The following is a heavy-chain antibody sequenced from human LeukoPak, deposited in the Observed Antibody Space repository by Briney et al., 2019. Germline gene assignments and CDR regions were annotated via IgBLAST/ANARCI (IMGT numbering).Heavy chain of an antibody. D-gene: IGHD4-17*01. V-gene: IGHV3-73*01. CDR3: TTDGLY. J-gene: IGHJ4*02. Sequence: SLRLSCAASGFTFSGSAMHXVXQASGKGXEWVGRIRSKANSYATAYAASVKGRFTISRDDSKNTAYLQMNSLKTEDTAVYYCTTDGLYWGQGTLVTVSS. CDR1: GFTFSGSA. CDR2: IRSKANSYAT.